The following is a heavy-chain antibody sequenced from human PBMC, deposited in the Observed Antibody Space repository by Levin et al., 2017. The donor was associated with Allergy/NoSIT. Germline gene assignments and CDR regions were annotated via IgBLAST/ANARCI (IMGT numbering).Heavy chain of an antibody. Sequence: PEASVKVSCKASGYTFTGYYMHWVRQAPGQGLEWMGWINPNSGGTNYAQKFQGRVTMTRDTSISTAYMELSRLRSDDTAVYYCARSYYWAGPGDYFDYWGQGTLVTVSS. CDR1: GYTFTGYY. V-gene: IGHV1-2*02. CDR2: INPNSGGT. J-gene: IGHJ4*02. D-gene: IGHD3-16*01. CDR3: ARSYYWAGPGDYFDY.